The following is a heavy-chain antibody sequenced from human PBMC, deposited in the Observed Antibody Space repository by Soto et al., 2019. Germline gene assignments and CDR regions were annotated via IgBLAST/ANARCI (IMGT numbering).Heavy chain of an antibody. Sequence: PSETLSLTCTVSGGSISSTSSYWAWIRQPPGKGLEWVGSIYYLGNTYYNPSLGSRVTISVDTSKNQFSLKLSSVTAADTAVYYCARYGQVAAAAPVYNWFDPWGQGTLVTVSS. CDR2: IYYLGNT. J-gene: IGHJ5*02. CDR3: ARYGQVAAAAPVYNWFDP. V-gene: IGHV4-39*01. D-gene: IGHD6-13*01. CDR1: GGSISSTSSY.